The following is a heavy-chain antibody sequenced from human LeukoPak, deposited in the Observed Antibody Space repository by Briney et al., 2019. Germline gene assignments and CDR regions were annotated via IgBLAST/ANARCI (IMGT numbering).Heavy chain of an antibody. J-gene: IGHJ5*02. CDR2: INPNSGGT. CDR3: ARGPHGSGYYYGFDP. D-gene: IGHD3-22*01. CDR1: GYTFTGYY. V-gene: IGHV1-2*02. Sequence: ASVKVSCKASGYTFTGYYMHWVRQAPGQGLEWMGWINPNSGGTNYAQKFQGRVTMTRDTSISTAYMELSRLRSDDTAVYYCARGPHGSGYYYGFDPWGQGTLVTVSS.